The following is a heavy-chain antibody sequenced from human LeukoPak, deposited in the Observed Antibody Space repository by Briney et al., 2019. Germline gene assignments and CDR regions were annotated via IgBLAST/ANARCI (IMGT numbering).Heavy chain of an antibody. CDR3: ASRLQWPSYFDY. CDR1: GFTFDDYA. V-gene: IGHV3-9*01. D-gene: IGHD6-19*01. Sequence: GRSLRLSCAGSGFTFDDYAIHWVRQAPGKGLEWVSGIGWNIGSTGYADSVKGRFTISRDNAKNSLYLQMNSLRAEDTAVYYCASRLQWPSYFDYWGQGTLVTVSS. CDR2: IGWNIGST. J-gene: IGHJ4*02.